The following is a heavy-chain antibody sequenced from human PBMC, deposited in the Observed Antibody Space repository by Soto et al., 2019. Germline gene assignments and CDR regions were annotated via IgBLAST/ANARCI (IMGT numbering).Heavy chain of an antibody. D-gene: IGHD6-6*01. J-gene: IGHJ3*01. CDR2: ISQDGRNK. CDR1: GFIFSNYA. Sequence: QVQLVESGGGVVQPGKSVRLSCAASGFIFSNYAMHWVRQAPGKGLEWVADISQDGRNKYHADSVGGRFTISRDNSKNTLSLQIYSVTAGDTALYHCANVPDTILVLSVAHDAFASWGKGTTVTVSS. CDR3: ANVPDTILVLSVAHDAFAS. V-gene: IGHV3-30*18.